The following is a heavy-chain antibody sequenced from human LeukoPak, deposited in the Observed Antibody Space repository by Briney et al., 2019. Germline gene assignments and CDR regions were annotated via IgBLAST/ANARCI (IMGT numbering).Heavy chain of an antibody. V-gene: IGHV3-7*01. D-gene: IGHD3-10*01. CDR3: ARDIRLMVRGVADYYYYGMDV. CDR2: IKQDGSEK. J-gene: IGHJ6*02. Sequence: GGSLRLSCAASGFTFSSYWMSWVRQAPGKGLEWVANIKQDGSEKYYVDSAKGRFTISRDNAKNSLYLQMNSLRAEDTAVYYCARDIRLMVRGVADYYYYGMDVWGQGTTVTVSS. CDR1: GFTFSSYW.